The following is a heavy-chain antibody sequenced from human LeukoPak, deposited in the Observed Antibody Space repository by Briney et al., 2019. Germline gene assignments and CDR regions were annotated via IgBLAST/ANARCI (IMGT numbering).Heavy chain of an antibody. CDR2: ISGSGGST. J-gene: IGHJ3*02. V-gene: IGHV3-23*01. CDR1: GFTFSSYA. CDR3: AKVQSSTWSNDAFDI. D-gene: IGHD6-13*01. Sequence: PGGSLRLSCAASGFTFSSYAMSWVRQAPGKGLEWVSAISGSGGSTYYADSVQGRFTISRDNSKNTLYLQMNSLRAEDTAIYYCAKVQSSTWSNDAFDIWGQGTMVTVSS.